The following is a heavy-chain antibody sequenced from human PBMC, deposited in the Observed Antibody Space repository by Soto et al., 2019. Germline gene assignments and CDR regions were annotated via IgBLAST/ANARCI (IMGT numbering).Heavy chain of an antibody. CDR3: AHRRVRDSSGENFDS. V-gene: IGHV2-5*02. Sequence: QITLKESGPTLVKPTQTLTLTCTFSGFSLNTNAVGVAWIRQPPGKALEWLALLYWDDDKRYSPSLKSRLTITTDTSKNQVVLTMTNMDPEHTATYYCAHRRVRDSSGENFDSWGQGTLVTVSS. J-gene: IGHJ4*02. D-gene: IGHD6-19*01. CDR1: GFSLNTNAVG. CDR2: LYWDDDK.